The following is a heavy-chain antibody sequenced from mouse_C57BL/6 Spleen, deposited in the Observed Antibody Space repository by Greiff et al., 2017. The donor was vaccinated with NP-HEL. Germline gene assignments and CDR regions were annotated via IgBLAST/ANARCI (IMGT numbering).Heavy chain of an antibody. V-gene: IGHV5-4*01. Sequence: EVQLVESGGGLVKPGGSLKLSCAASGFTFSSYAMSWVRQTPEKRLEWVATISDGGSYTYYPDNVKGRFTISRDNAKNNLYLQMSHLKSEDTAMYYCARDAYYSNTHYAMDYWGQGTSVTVSS. CDR3: ARDAYYSNTHYAMDY. CDR2: ISDGGSYT. CDR1: GFTFSSYA. J-gene: IGHJ4*01. D-gene: IGHD2-5*01.